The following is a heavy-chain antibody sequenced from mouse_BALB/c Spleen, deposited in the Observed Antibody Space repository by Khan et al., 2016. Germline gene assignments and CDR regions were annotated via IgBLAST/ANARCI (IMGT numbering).Heavy chain of an antibody. CDR2: IYPGDGDP. V-gene: IGHV1-87*01. CDR1: GYTFTSYW. CDR3: AKGGRAMDY. Sequence: QVQLQQSGAELARPGASVKLSCKASGYTFTSYWMQWVKQRPGQGLEWIGAIYPGDGDPRYTQKFKGKATLTADKSSNTAYMQLSSLASEDSAVYYCAKGGRAMDYWGQGTSVTVSS. J-gene: IGHJ4*01.